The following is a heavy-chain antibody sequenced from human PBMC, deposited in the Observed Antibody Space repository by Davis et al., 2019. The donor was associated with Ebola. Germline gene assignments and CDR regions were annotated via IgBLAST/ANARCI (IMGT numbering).Heavy chain of an antibody. Sequence: ASSKVLSNASSYTLSSYGISWVRQAPGQGLEWMGWISAYNGNTNYAQKLQGRVTMTTDTSTSTAYMELRSLRSDDTAVYYCARVPRYCSSTSCYYYGMDVWGQGTTVTVSS. CDR1: SYTLSSYG. CDR2: ISAYNGNT. D-gene: IGHD2-2*01. J-gene: IGHJ6*02. CDR3: ARVPRYCSSTSCYYYGMDV. V-gene: IGHV1-18*01.